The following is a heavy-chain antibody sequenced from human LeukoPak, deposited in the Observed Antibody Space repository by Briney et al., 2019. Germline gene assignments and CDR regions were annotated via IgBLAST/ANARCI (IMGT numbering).Heavy chain of an antibody. CDR1: GGTFSSYA. CDR2: IIPIFGTA. V-gene: IGHV1-69*05. CDR3: ARDRGSYYYYYMDV. J-gene: IGHJ6*03. Sequence: SVKVSCKASGGTFSSYAISWVRQAPGQGLEWMGGIIPIFGTANYAQKFQGRVTITTDESTSTAYMELSSLRSADTAVYYCARDRGSYYYYYMDVWGKGTTVTVSS. D-gene: IGHD3-16*01.